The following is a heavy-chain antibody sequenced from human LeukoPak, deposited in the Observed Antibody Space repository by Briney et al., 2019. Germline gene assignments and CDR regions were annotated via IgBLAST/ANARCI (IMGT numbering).Heavy chain of an antibody. CDR2: IYYSGTT. CDR3: ARDETHFYGSGSSNWFDP. J-gene: IGHJ5*02. D-gene: IGHD3-10*01. CDR1: GGSISSYY. Sequence: SETLSLTCTVSGGSISSYYWSWIRPPPGKGLEWIGYIYYSGTTIYNPSLKSRLTISLDTSKNQFSLNLSSVTAADTAVYYCARDETHFYGSGSSNWFDPWGQGILVTVSS. V-gene: IGHV4-59*12.